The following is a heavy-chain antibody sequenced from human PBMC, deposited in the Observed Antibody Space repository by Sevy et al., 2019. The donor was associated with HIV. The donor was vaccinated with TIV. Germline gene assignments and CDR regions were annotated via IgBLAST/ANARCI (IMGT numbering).Heavy chain of an antibody. D-gene: IGHD2-2*01. V-gene: IGHV2-5*01. CDR3: GHRGPVVPAAMAFDY. Sequence: SGPTLVKPTQTLTLTCTFSGFSLSTSGVGVGWIRQPPGKALEWLALIYWNDDKRYSPSLKCRLTITKDTSKNQVVPTMANMDPVDTATYYCGHRGPVVPAAMAFDYWGQGTLVTVSS. CDR1: GFSLSTSGVG. J-gene: IGHJ4*02. CDR2: IYWNDDK.